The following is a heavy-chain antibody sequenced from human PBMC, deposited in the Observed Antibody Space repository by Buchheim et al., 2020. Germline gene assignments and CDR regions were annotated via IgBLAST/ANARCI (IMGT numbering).Heavy chain of an antibody. CDR1: GGSISSYY. V-gene: IGHV4-59*01. J-gene: IGHJ6*02. CDR3: ARSFREVVYYYYGMDV. CDR2: IYYSGST. D-gene: IGHD3-22*01. Sequence: QVQLQESGPGLVKPSETLSLTCTVPGGSISSYYWSWIRKPPGKGLEWMGYIYYSGSTNYKPSLKSRVTISVDTSKKQFSMKLSSVTAADTAVYYCARSFREVVYYYYGMDVWGQGTT.